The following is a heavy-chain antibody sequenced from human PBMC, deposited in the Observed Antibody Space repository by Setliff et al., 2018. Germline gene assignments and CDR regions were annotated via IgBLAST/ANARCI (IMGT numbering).Heavy chain of an antibody. V-gene: IGHV1-2*06. CDR1: GYTFTGYY. Sequence: ASVKVSCKASGYTFTGYYVYWVRQAPGQGLEWMGRINPSSGAAIYAQKFQGRVTMTSDTSISTAYVELGRLRSDDTAVYFCARDGGGDSDAIDIWGQGTMVTV. D-gene: IGHD3-16*01. CDR3: ARDGGGDSDAIDI. CDR2: INPSSGAA. J-gene: IGHJ3*02.